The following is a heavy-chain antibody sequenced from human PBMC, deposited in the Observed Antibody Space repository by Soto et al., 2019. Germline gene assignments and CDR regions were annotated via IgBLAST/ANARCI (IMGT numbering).Heavy chain of an antibody. CDR2: IYSGGST. Sequence: GGSLRLSCAASGFTVSSNYMSWVRQAPGKGLEWVSVIYSGGSTYYVDSVKGRFTISRDNSKNTLYLQMNSLRAEDTAVYYCARAVSIGILWWSLDYYYGMDVWGQGTTVTVSS. CDR1: GFTVSSNY. CDR3: ARAVSIGILWWSLDYYYGMDV. D-gene: IGHD2-21*01. J-gene: IGHJ6*02. V-gene: IGHV3-53*01.